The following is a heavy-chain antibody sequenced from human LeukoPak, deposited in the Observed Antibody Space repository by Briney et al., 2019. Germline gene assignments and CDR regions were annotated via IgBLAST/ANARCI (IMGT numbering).Heavy chain of an antibody. Sequence: LSGGSLRLSCAASGFTFNKYAMTWVRQAPGKGLEWVSAISGNSGSTYYADSVKGRFTISRDNSKNTMYLQMNSLRAEDAAVYYCAKDVVVVAAKGDYFDYWGQGTLVTVSS. CDR3: AKDVVVVAAKGDYFDY. V-gene: IGHV3-23*01. CDR2: ISGNSGST. CDR1: GFTFNKYA. D-gene: IGHD2-15*01. J-gene: IGHJ4*02.